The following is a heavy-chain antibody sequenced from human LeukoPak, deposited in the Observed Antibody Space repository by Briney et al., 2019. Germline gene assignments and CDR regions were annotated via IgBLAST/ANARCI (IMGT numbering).Heavy chain of an antibody. CDR2: MSDSGGST. CDR1: GITLSNYG. D-gene: IGHD3-22*01. V-gene: IGHV3-23*01. CDR3: ARRGVVIRVILVGFHKEAFYFDS. J-gene: IGHJ4*02. Sequence: GGSLRLSCRVCGITLSNYGMRWVRRSPGEGLEWVAGMSDSGGSTNYADSVRGRFNIPRDNPKHTLYLHMNRLRAQDTAVYFCARRGVVIRVILVGFHKEAFYFDSWGQGALVTVSS.